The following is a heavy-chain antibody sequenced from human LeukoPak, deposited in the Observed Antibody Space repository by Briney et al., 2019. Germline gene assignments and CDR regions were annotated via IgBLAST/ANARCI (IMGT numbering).Heavy chain of an antibody. CDR1: GFTVSSNY. D-gene: IGHD3-16*01. CDR3: ARDQSDYVEGGYYYKDV. Sequence: GGSLRLSCAASGFTVSSNYMSWVRQAPGKGLEWVSVIYSGGSTYYADSVKGRFTISRDNSKNTLYLQMNSLRAEDTAVYYCARDQSDYVEGGYYYKDVWGKGTTVTVSS. V-gene: IGHV3-66*02. CDR2: IYSGGST. J-gene: IGHJ6*03.